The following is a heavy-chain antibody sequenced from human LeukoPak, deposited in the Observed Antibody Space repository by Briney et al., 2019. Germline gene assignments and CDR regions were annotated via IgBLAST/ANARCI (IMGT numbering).Heavy chain of an antibody. J-gene: IGHJ3*01. CDR2: ISSTTGRII. V-gene: IGHV3-11*04. Sequence: TGGALRISCGAPWFKFHDHYITLIPPGPRKGRGWLSYISSTTGRIIYYADSEKGRFTISRDNTKNSLFLQMVSLRVEDTAVYYCARYYSDAFDVWGQGTVDTVSS. CDR1: WFKFHDHY. D-gene: IGHD3-10*01. CDR3: ARYYSDAFDV.